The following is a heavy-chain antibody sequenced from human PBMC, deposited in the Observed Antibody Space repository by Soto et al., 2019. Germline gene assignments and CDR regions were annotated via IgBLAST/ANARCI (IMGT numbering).Heavy chain of an antibody. CDR3: ATRTMVLNYYYYMDV. CDR1: GGTFSSYA. Sequence: GASVKVSCKASGGTFSSYAISWVRQAPGQGLEWMGGINPISGTASYAQKFQGRVTMTRDASTSTAYMELSSLRSEDTAVYYCATRTMVLNYYYYMDVWGKGTTVTVSS. J-gene: IGHJ6*03. D-gene: IGHD3-10*01. CDR2: INPISGTA. V-gene: IGHV1-69*05.